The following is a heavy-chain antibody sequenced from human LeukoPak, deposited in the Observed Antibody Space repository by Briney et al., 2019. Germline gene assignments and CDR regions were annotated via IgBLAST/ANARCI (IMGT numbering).Heavy chain of an antibody. V-gene: IGHV3-48*01. D-gene: IGHD3-22*01. Sequence: GGSLRLSCAASGFTLSSYSMNWVRQAPGKGLEWVSYISSSSSTIYYADSVKGRFTISRDNAKNSLYLQMNSLRAEDTAVYYCARDSNPDYYYDSSGYLHWGQGTLVTVSS. J-gene: IGHJ4*02. CDR1: GFTLSSYS. CDR2: ISSSSSTI. CDR3: ARDSNPDYYYDSSGYLH.